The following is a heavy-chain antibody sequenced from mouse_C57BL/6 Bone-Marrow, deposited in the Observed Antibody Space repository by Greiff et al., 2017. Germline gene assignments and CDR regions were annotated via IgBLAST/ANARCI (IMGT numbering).Heavy chain of an antibody. V-gene: IGHV1-22*01. CDR1: GYTFTDYN. CDR3: ARNYGSSYDAMDY. Sequence: VQLQQPGPELVKPGASVKMSCKASGYTFTDYNMHWVKQSHGKSLEWIGYINPNNGGTSYNQKFKGKATLTVNKSSSTAYMELRSLTSEDSAVYYCARNYGSSYDAMDYWGQGTSVTVSS. D-gene: IGHD1-1*01. J-gene: IGHJ4*01. CDR2: INPNNGGT.